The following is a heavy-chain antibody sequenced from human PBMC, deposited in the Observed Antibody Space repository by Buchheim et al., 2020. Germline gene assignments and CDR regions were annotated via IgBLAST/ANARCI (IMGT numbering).Heavy chain of an antibody. CDR2: FNTYNLKP. V-gene: IGHV1-18*01. D-gene: IGHD2-8*01. Sequence: QVQLVQSGFELKKSGASVKVSCKASGYPFINFGISWVRQAPGQGLEWMGWFNTYNLKPTSAQKFQDRVAMTIDRSTSKAYMELRSLRSDDTAVYYCARVEGMRVYYYGMDVWGQGTT. CDR1: GYPFINFG. J-gene: IGHJ6*02. CDR3: ARVEGMRVYYYGMDV.